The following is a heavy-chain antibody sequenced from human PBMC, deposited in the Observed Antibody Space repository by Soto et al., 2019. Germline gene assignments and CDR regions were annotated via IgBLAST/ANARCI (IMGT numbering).Heavy chain of an antibody. J-gene: IGHJ6*03. CDR3: SLATPPYYYFYMDV. V-gene: IGHV4-39*01. D-gene: IGHD5-12*01. CDR1: GGSISSSSYY. Sequence: QLQLQESGPGLVKPSETLSLTCTVSGGSISSSSYYWGWIRQPPGKGLEWIGSIYYSGSTYYNPSRKSRVTISVETSKNQFSLKLSSVAAADTAVYYCSLATPPYYYFYMDVWGKGTTVTVSS. CDR2: IYYSGST.